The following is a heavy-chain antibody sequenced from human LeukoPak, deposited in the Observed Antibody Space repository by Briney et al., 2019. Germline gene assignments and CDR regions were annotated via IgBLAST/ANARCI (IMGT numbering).Heavy chain of an antibody. V-gene: IGHV1-2*02. CDR2: INPNSGGT. D-gene: IGHD4-17*01. Sequence: EASVKVSCKASGYTFTGYYMHWVRQAPGQGLEWMGWINPNSGGTNYAQKFQSRVTMTRDTSISTAYMELSRLRSDDTAVYYCARDNYGDYPYYYYGMDVWGQGTTVTVSS. J-gene: IGHJ6*02. CDR1: GYTFTGYY. CDR3: ARDNYGDYPYYYYGMDV.